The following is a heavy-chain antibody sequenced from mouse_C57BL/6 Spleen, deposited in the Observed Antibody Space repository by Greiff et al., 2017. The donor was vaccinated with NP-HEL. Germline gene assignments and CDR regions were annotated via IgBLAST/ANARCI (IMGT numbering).Heavy chain of an antibody. V-gene: IGHV5-12*01. CDR1: GFTFSDYY. Sequence: EVNLVESGGGLVQPGGSLKLSCAASGFTFSDYYMYWVRQTPEKRLEWVAYISNGGGSTYYPDTVKGRFTISRDNAKNTLYLQMSRLKSEDTAMYYCARLGDWEGAMDYWGQGTSVTVSS. CDR3: ARLGDWEGAMDY. J-gene: IGHJ4*01. CDR2: ISNGGGST. D-gene: IGHD4-1*01.